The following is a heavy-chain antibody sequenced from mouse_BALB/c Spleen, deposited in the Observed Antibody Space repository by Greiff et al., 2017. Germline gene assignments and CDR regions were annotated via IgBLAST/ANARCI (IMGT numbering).Heavy chain of an antibody. CDR2: IWTGGGT. CDR1: GFSFTSYD. J-gene: IGHJ4*01. D-gene: IGHD2-13*01. V-gene: IGHV2-9-2*01. CDR3: LRDRGGDCDAMDY. Sequence: QVQLKESGPGLVAPSQSLSITCTVSGFSFTSYDISWIRQPPGKGLEWLGVIWTGGGTNYNSAFMSRLSISKDNSKSQVFLKMNSLQTDDTAIYYCLRDRGGDCDAMDYWGQGTSVTVSS.